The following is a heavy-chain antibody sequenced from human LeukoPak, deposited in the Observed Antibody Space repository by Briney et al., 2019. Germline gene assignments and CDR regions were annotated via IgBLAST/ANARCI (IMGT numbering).Heavy chain of an antibody. Sequence: PGGSLRLSCAASEFTFSNYVMYWVRQAPGKGLEGVAAISYDGSNKYHADSVKGRFTISRDNSKNILYLEMNSLRAEDTAVYYCARGSYVGPTYDAFNIWGQGTMVIVSS. CDR2: ISYDGSNK. CDR1: EFTFSNYV. V-gene: IGHV3-30-3*01. J-gene: IGHJ3*02. D-gene: IGHD3-16*01. CDR3: ARGSYVGPTYDAFNI.